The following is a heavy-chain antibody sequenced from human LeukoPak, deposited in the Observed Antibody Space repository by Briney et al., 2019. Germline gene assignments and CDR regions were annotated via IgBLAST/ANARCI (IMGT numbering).Heavy chain of an antibody. D-gene: IGHD2-2*01. Sequence: ASVKVSCKASGYTFTSYYMHWVRQAPGQGLEWMGWINPNSGGTNYAQKFQGRVTMTRDTSISTAYMELSRLRSDDTAVYYCARVESTYCSSTSCYLPFDYWGQGTLVTVSS. J-gene: IGHJ4*02. CDR3: ARVESTYCSSTSCYLPFDY. CDR1: GYTFTSYY. CDR2: INPNSGGT. V-gene: IGHV1-2*02.